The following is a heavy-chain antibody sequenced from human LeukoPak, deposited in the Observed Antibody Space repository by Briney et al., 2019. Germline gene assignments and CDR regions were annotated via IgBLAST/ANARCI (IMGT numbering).Heavy chain of an antibody. CDR1: GFSFSNYA. D-gene: IGHD1-1*01. V-gene: IGHV3-30*04. J-gene: IGHJ6*02. Sequence: PGGSLRLSCAASGFSFSNYAMHWVRQAPGKGLEWVAIIAYDGSNKYYADFAKGRFTISRDNSKNMLYLQVNSLRAEDTAVYYCAKAPVTIYYYYYGMDVWGQGTTVTVSS. CDR3: AKAPVTIYYYYYGMDV. CDR2: IAYDGSNK.